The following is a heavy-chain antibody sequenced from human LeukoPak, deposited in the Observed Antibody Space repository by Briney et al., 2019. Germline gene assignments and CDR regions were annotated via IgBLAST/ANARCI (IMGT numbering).Heavy chain of an antibody. J-gene: IGHJ5*02. CDR3: AKDTGSSWSNWFDP. CDR2: ISSSGSTI. D-gene: IGHD6-13*01. Sequence: GGSLRLSCAASGFTFSSYSMNWVRQAPGKGLEWVSYISSSGSTIYYADSVKGRFTISRDNSKNTLYLQMNSLRAEDTAVYYCAKDTGSSWSNWFDPWGQGTLVTVSS. V-gene: IGHV3-48*01. CDR1: GFTFSSYS.